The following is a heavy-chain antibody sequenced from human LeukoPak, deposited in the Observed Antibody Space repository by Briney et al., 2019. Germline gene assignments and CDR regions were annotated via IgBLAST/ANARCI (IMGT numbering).Heavy chain of an antibody. CDR1: GFTFGDYA. CDR3: TRDHYYDSSGYKDYFDY. D-gene: IGHD3-22*01. J-gene: IGHJ4*02. CDR2: IRSKAYVGTT. V-gene: IGHV3-49*03. Sequence: GGSLRLSCTASGFTFGDYAMSWFRQAPGKGLEGVGFIRSKAYVGTTEYAASVKGRFTISRDDSKSIAYLQMNSLKTEDTAVYYCTRDHYYDSSGYKDYFDYWGQGTLVTVSS.